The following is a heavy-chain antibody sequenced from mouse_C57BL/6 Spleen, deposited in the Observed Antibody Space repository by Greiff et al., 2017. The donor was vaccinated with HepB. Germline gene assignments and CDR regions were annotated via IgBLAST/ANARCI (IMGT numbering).Heavy chain of an antibody. J-gene: IGHJ3*01. CDR1: GYTFTDYE. Sequence: QVQLQQSGAELVRPGASVTLSCKASGYTFTDYEMHWVKQTPVHGLEWIGAIDPETGGTAYNQKFKGKAILTADKSSSTAYMELRSLTSEDSAVYYCTMDYSKAWFAYWGQGTLVTVSA. CDR2: IDPETGGT. D-gene: IGHD2-5*01. CDR3: TMDYSKAWFAY. V-gene: IGHV1-15*01.